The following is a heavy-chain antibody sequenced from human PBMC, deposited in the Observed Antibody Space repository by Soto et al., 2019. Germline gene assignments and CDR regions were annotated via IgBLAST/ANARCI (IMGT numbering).Heavy chain of an antibody. Sequence: GESLKISCKGSGYSFTSYWIGGVRQIPGKGLEWMGIIHPGDSDTRYSPSFQGQVTISADKSISTASLQWSSLKASDTAMYYCARLVSRGSSSLAMDVWGQGTTVTVSS. CDR1: GYSFTSYW. CDR2: IHPGDSDT. D-gene: IGHD6-6*01. V-gene: IGHV5-51*01. J-gene: IGHJ6*02. CDR3: ARLVSRGSSSLAMDV.